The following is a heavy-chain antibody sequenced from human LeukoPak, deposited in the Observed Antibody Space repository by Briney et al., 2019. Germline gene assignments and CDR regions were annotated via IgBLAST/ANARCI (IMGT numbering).Heavy chain of an antibody. CDR1: GGSISSGGYY. D-gene: IGHD1-26*01. CDR2: IYYSGST. Sequence: PSETLSLTCTVSGGSISSGGYYWSWIRQPPGKGLEWIGYIYYSGSTNYNPSLKSRVTISVDTSKNQFSLKLSSVTAADTAVYYCARGTPTGGATAWGQGTLVTVSS. CDR3: ARGTPTGGATA. J-gene: IGHJ5*02. V-gene: IGHV4-61*08.